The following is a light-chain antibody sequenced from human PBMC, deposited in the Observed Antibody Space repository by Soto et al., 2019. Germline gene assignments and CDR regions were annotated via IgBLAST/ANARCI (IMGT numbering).Light chain of an antibody. J-gene: IGLJ1*01. CDR3: LSYTSSSTYV. Sequence: QSVLTQTASVSGSPGQSITISCTGTSSDVGGYNDVSWYQQHPGKAPKLMIYDVSNRPSGVSNRFSGSKSGNTASLTISGLQAEDEADYYCLSYTSSSTYVFGTGNKVTVL. CDR2: DVS. CDR1: SSDVGGYND. V-gene: IGLV2-14*01.